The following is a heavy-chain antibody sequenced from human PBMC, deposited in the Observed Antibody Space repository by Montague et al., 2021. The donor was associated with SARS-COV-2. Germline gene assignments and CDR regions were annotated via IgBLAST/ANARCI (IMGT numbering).Heavy chain of an antibody. CDR3: ASSGGYYYYYQGVDV. J-gene: IGHJ6*02. CDR2: IYHSGST. V-gene: IGHV4-39*07. D-gene: IGHD3-10*01. CDR1: GGSISSSSYY. Sequence: SETLSLTCTVSGGSISSSSYYWAWIRQPPGKGLEWIGSIYHSGSTFSNLSLKSRVSVSVDTSKNQFSLNLNSVTAADTAVSYCASSGGYYYYYQGVDVWGQGTTVTVSS.